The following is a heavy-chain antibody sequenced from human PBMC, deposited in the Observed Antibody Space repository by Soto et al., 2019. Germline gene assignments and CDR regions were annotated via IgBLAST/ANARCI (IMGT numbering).Heavy chain of an antibody. Sequence: SETLSLTCAVYGGSFSGYYWSWIRQPPGKGLEWIGEINHSGSTNYNPSLKSRVTISVDTSKNQFSLKLSSVTAADTAVYYCARVKQLVRYYYYGMDVWGQGTTVTVSS. J-gene: IGHJ6*02. V-gene: IGHV4-34*01. CDR3: ARVKQLVRYYYYGMDV. CDR1: GGSFSGYY. D-gene: IGHD6-13*01. CDR2: INHSGST.